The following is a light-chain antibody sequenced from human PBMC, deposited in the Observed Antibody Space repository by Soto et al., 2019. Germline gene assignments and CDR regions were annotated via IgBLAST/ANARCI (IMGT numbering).Light chain of an antibody. Sequence: EIVLTQSPATLSLSPGERATLACRASQSVSSYLAWYQQKPGQAPRLLIYDASNRATGIPARFSGSGSGTDFTLTISSLEPEDVAAYYCQQRSNWPPWTFGQGTKVEIK. V-gene: IGKV3-11*01. CDR3: QQRSNWPPWT. CDR1: QSVSSY. CDR2: DAS. J-gene: IGKJ1*01.